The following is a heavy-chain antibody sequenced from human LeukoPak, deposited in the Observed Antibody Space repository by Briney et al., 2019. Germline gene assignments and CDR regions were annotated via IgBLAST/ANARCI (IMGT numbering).Heavy chain of an antibody. D-gene: IGHD1-1*01. V-gene: IGHV4-34*01. CDR1: GGSFSGYY. J-gene: IGHJ6*02. CDR3: ARGTTGTTATPPYYYYYGMDV. Sequence: SETLSLTCAVYGGSFSGYYWSWIRQPPGKGLEWIGEINHSGSTNCNPSLKSRVTISVDTSKNQFSLKLSSVPAADTAVYYCARGTTGTTATPPYYYYYGMDVWGQGTTVTVSS. CDR2: INHSGST.